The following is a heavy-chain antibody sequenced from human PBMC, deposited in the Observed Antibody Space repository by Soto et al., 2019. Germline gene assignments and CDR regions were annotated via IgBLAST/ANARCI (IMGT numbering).Heavy chain of an antibody. V-gene: IGHV1-58*02. CDR3: AADKAPAAPYKWGDT. Sequence: QVQLVQSGPEVKKPGTSVKVSCKASGFTFGDSAIQWVRQAPGHRLEWLGWIVVGTGDTNYAQKFQERVTITRDMYTSTTYLELTRLLSDNTTGYYRAADKAPAAPYKWGDTWGKGTLVTVSP. CDR1: GFTFGDSA. CDR2: IVVGTGDT. J-gene: IGHJ5*02. D-gene: IGHD2-2*01.